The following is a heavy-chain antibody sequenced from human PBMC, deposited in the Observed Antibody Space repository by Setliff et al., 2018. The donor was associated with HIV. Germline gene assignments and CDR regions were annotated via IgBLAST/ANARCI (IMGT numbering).Heavy chain of an antibody. D-gene: IGHD2-15*01. V-gene: IGHV4-34*01. CDR1: GVSFNGYY. J-gene: IGHJ1*01. CDR2: INHSGSI. CDR3: ARARRAGSGPKDFQH. Sequence: SSETLSLTCAVYGVSFNGYYWSWIRQPPGKGLEWIGEINHSGSINYNPSLKGRVTMSVDKSKNQFSLRLSSVTAADTAVYYCARARRAGSGPKDFQHWGQGTLVTVSS.